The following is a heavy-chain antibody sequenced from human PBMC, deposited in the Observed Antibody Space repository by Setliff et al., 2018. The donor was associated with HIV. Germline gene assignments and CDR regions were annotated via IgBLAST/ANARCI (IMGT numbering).Heavy chain of an antibody. D-gene: IGHD6-19*01. J-gene: IGHJ5*02. V-gene: IGHV3-33*06. CDR1: GFSFSGYG. CDR3: AKDPQKYSSGWWGRWFDP. Sequence: AGGSLRLSCAASGFSFSGYGMHWVRQAPGKGLEWLAVIWYNVSNKYYTDSVQGRITISRDNSENMLYLRMNSLRAEDTAVYHCAKDPQKYSSGWWGRWFDPWGQGTLVTVSS. CDR2: IWYNVSNK.